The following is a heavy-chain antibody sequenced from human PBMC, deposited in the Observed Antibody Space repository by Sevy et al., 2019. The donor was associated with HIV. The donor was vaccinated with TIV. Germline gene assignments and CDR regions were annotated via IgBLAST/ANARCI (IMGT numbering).Heavy chain of an antibody. CDR2: IYPGDSDT. J-gene: IGHJ4*02. D-gene: IGHD2-15*01. V-gene: IGHV5-51*01. CDR3: ARRQYPGYCSGYNCYTVLFVY. CDR1: GYSFTSYW. Sequence: GESLKISCKGSGYSFTSYWIGWVRQMPGKGLEWMGIIYPGDSDTRYSPSFQGLVTISADKSISTAYLQWSSLKASDTPMYYCARRQYPGYCSGYNCYTVLFVYWGQGTLVTDSS.